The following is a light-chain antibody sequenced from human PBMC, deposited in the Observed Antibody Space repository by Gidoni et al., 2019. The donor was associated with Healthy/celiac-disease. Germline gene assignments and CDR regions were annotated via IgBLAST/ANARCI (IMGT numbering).Light chain of an antibody. J-gene: IGKJ4*01. CDR2: DAS. CDR3: QQRSNWPPALT. CDR1: QSVSSY. Sequence: EIVLTQSPATLSLSPGERATLSCRASQSVSSYLAWYHQKPGQAPRLLIYDASNRATGIPARFSGSGSGTDFTLTIRSLAPEDFAVYYCQQRSNWPPALTFGGGTKVEIK. V-gene: IGKV3-11*01.